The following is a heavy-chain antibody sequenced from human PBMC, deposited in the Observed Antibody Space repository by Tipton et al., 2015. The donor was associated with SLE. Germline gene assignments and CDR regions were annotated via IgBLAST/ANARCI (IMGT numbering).Heavy chain of an antibody. D-gene: IGHD6-19*01. CDR1: GGSISSSSYY. CDR2: IYYSGST. Sequence: TLSLTCTVSGGSISSSSYYWGWIRQPPGKGLEWIGSIYYSGSTYYNPSLKSRVIISVDTSKNQFSLKLSSVTAADTAVYYCARHGAVAGTGYFDYWGQGTLVTVSS. CDR3: ARHGAVAGTGYFDY. V-gene: IGHV4-39*01. J-gene: IGHJ4*02.